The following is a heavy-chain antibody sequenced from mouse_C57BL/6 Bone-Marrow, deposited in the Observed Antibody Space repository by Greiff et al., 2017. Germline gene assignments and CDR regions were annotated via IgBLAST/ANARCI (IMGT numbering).Heavy chain of an antibody. Sequence: VQLQQPGAELVMPGASVKLSCKASGYTFTSYWMPWVKQRPGQGLEWIGEIDPSDSYTNYNQKFKGKSTLTVDKSSSTAYMQLSSLTSEDSAVYYCARFHYDYDGYYAMDYWGQGTSVTVSS. CDR3: ARFHYDYDGYYAMDY. J-gene: IGHJ4*01. CDR1: GYTFTSYW. CDR2: IDPSDSYT. V-gene: IGHV1-69*01. D-gene: IGHD2-4*01.